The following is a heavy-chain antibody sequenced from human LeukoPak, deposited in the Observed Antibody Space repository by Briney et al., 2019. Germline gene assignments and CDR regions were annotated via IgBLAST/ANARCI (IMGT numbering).Heavy chain of an antibody. Sequence: QAGGSLRLSCAASGFTVSSNYMSWVRQAPGKGLEWVSVIYSGGSTYCADSVKGRFTISRHNSKNTLYLQMNSLRAEDTAVYYCARGEEVVAATYYYYYGMDVWGQGTTVTVSS. CDR2: IYSGGST. J-gene: IGHJ6*02. CDR1: GFTVSSNY. V-gene: IGHV3-53*04. CDR3: ARGEEVVAATYYYYYGMDV. D-gene: IGHD2-15*01.